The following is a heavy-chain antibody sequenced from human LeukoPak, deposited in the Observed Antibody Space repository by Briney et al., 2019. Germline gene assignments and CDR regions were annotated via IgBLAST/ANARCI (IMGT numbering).Heavy chain of an antibody. CDR2: ISNDGSYI. Sequence: GGSLRLSCAISGFTFGGSLNWVRQVPGKGLEWVSSISNDGSYIYYAGSVKGRFTISRDNAKNSLYLQMNSLRAEDTAVYYCARDTPVIDYWGQGTLVTVSS. V-gene: IGHV3-21*01. CDR1: GFTFGGS. CDR3: ARDTPVIDY. J-gene: IGHJ4*02. D-gene: IGHD2-15*01.